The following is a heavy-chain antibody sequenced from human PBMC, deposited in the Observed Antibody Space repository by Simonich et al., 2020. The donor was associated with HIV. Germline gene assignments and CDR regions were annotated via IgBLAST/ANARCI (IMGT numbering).Heavy chain of an antibody. CDR3: ASQPYYYDSSGYYDYYYYMDV. J-gene: IGHJ6*03. D-gene: IGHD3-22*01. Sequence: GESGGGLVQPGESLRLSCEASGFILSYYWMSWVRQAPGKGLEWVANIKKDGSDKYYVYSVKGRFTISRDNAKNSLYLQMNRLRAEDTAVYLCASQPYYYDSSGYYDYYYYMDVWGKGTTVTVSS. V-gene: IGHV3-7*01. CDR1: GFILSYYW. CDR2: IKKDGSDK.